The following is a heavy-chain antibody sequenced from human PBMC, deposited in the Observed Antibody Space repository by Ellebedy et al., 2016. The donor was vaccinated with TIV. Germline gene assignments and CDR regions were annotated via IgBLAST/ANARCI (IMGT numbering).Heavy chain of an antibody. J-gene: IGHJ1*01. D-gene: IGHD3-22*01. CDR1: GGSISSYY. V-gene: IGHV4-4*07. CDR3: ARGRTGGYYDSSGYYPDYFQH. CDR2: IYTSGST. Sequence: SETLSLXXTVSGGSISSYYWSWIRQPAGKGLEWIGRIYTSGSTNYNPSLKSRVTMSVDTSKNQFSLKLSSVTAADTAVYYCARGRTGGYYDSSGYYPDYFQHWGQGTLVTVSS.